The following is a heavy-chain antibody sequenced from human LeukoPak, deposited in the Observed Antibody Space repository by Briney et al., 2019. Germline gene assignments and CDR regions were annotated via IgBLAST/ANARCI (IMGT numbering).Heavy chain of an antibody. CDR1: GGSISSDY. V-gene: IGHV4-59*08. J-gene: IGHJ5*02. CDR2: IYYTGST. D-gene: IGHD6-6*01. Sequence: SETLSLTCTLSGGSISSDYWSWIRQPPGRGLEWIGYIYYTGSTNYNPSLKSRVTISVDTSKNHFSLKLSSVTAAGTAVYYCARQYSSSSGWFDTWGQGTLVTVSS. CDR3: ARQYSSSSGWFDT.